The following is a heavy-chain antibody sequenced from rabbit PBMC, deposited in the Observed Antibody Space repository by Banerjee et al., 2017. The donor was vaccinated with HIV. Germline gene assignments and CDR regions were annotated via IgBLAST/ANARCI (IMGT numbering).Heavy chain of an antibody. Sequence: EESGGDLVKPGASLTLTCTASGFSFSNSYYMCWVRQAPGKRPEWIACIYNGDGSTYYASWVNGRFTISRSTSLNTVDLKMTSLTVADTATYFCARDYLGSNGYGLWGPGTLVTVS. CDR1: GFSFSNSYY. CDR2: IYNGDGST. D-gene: IGHD1-1*01. J-gene: IGHJ4*01. CDR3: ARDYLGSNGYGL. V-gene: IGHV1S47*01.